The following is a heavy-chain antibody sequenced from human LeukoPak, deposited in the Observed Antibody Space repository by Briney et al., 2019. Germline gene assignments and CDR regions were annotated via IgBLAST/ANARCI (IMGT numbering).Heavy chain of an antibody. J-gene: IGHJ4*02. D-gene: IGHD5-18*01. CDR2: INYSGST. V-gene: IGHV4-59*01. CDR1: GGSISSYY. CDR3: ARDRGYSYGYDS. Sequence: PSETLSLTCTVSGGSISSYYWSWIRQPPGKGLEWIGYINYSGSTNYNPSLKSRVTISVDTSKNQFSLKLSSVTAADTGVYYCARDRGYSYGYDSWGQGTLVTVSS.